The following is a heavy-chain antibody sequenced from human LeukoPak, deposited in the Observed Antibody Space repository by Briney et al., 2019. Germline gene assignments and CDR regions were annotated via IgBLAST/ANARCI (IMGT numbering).Heavy chain of an antibody. CDR2: INHSGST. V-gene: IGHV4-34*01. Sequence: SETLSLTCAVYGGSFSGYYWSWIRQPPGKGLEWIGEINHSGSTNYNPSLKSRVTISVDTSENQFSLKLSSVTAADTAVYYCARGDEVSPDYWGQGTLVTVSS. CDR3: ARGDEVSPDY. D-gene: IGHD1-14*01. J-gene: IGHJ4*02. CDR1: GGSFSGYY.